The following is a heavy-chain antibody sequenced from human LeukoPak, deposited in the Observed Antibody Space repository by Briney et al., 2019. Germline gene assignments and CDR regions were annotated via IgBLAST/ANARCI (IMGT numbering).Heavy chain of an antibody. D-gene: IGHD3-22*01. CDR2: ISAYNDNT. CDR1: VWTFPWHG. V-gene: IGHV1-18*01. J-gene: IGHJ3*02. Sequence: GASVNVSCMPSVWTFPWHGFSWVGQAPGQGLEWMGWISAYNDNTNYAQKLQGRGTMTTDTSTSTAYMELRRLRSDDTAVYYCARDEDYYDSRLGAFDIWGQGTMVTVSS. CDR3: ARDEDYYDSRLGAFDI.